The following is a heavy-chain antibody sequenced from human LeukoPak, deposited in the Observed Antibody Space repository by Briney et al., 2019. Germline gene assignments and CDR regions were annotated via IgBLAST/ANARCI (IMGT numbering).Heavy chain of an antibody. CDR2: IKQDGSDK. D-gene: IGHD3-16*01. V-gene: IGHV3-7*03. CDR1: GFTLSSYW. J-gene: IGHJ5*02. CDR3: ARGGTPQVRVAINWFDP. Sequence: PGGSLRLSCAASGFTLSSYWMTWVRQAPGKGLEWVANIKQDGSDKYYVDSVRGRFTVSRDNAKNSLYLQMNTLRAEDTAVYYCARGGTPQVRVAINWFDPWGQGTLVTVSP.